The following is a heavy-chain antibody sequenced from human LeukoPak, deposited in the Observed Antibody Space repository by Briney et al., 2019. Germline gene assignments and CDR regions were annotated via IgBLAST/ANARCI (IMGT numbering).Heavy chain of an antibody. CDR3: AREVPYDTSRYYQPFDY. Sequence: GASVKVSCKASGYTFTNYGITWVRQAPGQGLEWMGWISVYNANTNYAQKLQGRVTMTTDTSTSTAYMNLRSLRSDDAAVYYCAREVPYDTSRYYQPFDYWGQGTLVTVSS. CDR2: ISVYNANT. D-gene: IGHD3-22*01. V-gene: IGHV1-18*01. J-gene: IGHJ4*02. CDR1: GYTFTNYG.